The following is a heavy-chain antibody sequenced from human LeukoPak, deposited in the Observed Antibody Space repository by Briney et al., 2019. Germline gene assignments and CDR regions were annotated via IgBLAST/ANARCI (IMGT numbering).Heavy chain of an antibody. D-gene: IGHD3-10*01. V-gene: IGHV1-46*01. Sequence: ASVKVSCKASGYTFTSYYMHWVRQAPGQGLEWMGIINPSGGSTSYAQKFQGRVTMTRDTSTSTVYMELSSLRSEDTAVYYCARDLWFGELLQTYYFDYWGQGTLVTVSS. J-gene: IGHJ4*02. CDR2: INPSGGST. CDR1: GYTFTSYY. CDR3: ARDLWFGELLQTYYFDY.